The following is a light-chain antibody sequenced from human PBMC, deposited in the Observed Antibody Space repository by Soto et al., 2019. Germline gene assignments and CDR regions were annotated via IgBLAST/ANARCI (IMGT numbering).Light chain of an antibody. CDR3: QHRSNWQIT. CDR1: QGIRNY. V-gene: IGKV1-17*01. CDR2: AAS. J-gene: IGKJ5*01. Sequence: DIQMTQSQSSLSACVGDRVTITCLASQGIRNYLGWYQQKPGKAPKRLIYAASSLQSGVPSRFSGSGSGTDFTLTISSLEPEDFAIYYCQHRSNWQITFGQGTRLEIK.